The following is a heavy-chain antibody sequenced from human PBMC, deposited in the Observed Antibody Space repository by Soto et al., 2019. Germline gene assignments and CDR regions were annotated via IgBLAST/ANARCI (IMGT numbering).Heavy chain of an antibody. J-gene: IGHJ6*02. CDR1: GGSISSYY. V-gene: IGHV4-59*01. CDR3: TRGGGWELPYYYYYGMDG. Sequence: SETLSLTCTVSGGSISSYYWSWIRQPPGKGLEWIGYIYYSGSTNYNPSLKSRVTISVDTSKNQFSLKLSSVTAADTAVYDCTRGGGWELPYYYYYGMDGGGQGTTVTVSS. D-gene: IGHD1-26*01. CDR2: IYYSGST.